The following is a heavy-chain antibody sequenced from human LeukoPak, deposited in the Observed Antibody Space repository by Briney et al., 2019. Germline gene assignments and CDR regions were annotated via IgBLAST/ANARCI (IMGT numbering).Heavy chain of an antibody. D-gene: IGHD2-15*01. V-gene: IGHV4-59*01. Sequence: PSETLSLTCTVSGGSISSYYWSWIRQPPGKGLEWIGYIYYSGSTNYNPSLKSRVTISVDTSKNQFSLKLSSVTAADTAVYYCAGGYCSGGSCYRQGFDYWGQGTLVTVSS. CDR2: IYYSGST. CDR1: GGSISSYY. CDR3: AGGYCSGGSCYRQGFDY. J-gene: IGHJ4*02.